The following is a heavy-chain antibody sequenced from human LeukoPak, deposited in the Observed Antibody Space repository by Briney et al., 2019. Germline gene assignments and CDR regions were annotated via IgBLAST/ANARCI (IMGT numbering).Heavy chain of an antibody. V-gene: IGHV3-21*01. CDR2: ISSSSSYI. CDR1: GFTFSSYS. Sequence: GGSLRLSCAASGFTFSSYSMNWVRQAPGKGLEWVSSISSSSSYIYYADSVKGRFTISRDDAKNSLYLQMNSLRAEDTAVYYCAREEGLYGDYVREDWFDPWGQGTLVTVSS. J-gene: IGHJ5*02. CDR3: AREEGLYGDYVREDWFDP. D-gene: IGHD4-17*01.